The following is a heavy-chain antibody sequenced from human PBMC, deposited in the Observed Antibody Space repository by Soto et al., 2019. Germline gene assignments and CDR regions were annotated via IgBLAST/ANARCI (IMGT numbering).Heavy chain of an antibody. J-gene: IGHJ6*03. CDR3: ARGGISHWAYFYYMDV. V-gene: IGHV4-61*01. Sequence: SETLSLTCTVSGGSVSSGSYYWSWIRQPPGKALEWIGEINHLGSINYNPSLKSRVTMSVDTSKNQFSLTLNSVTAADTATYYCARGGISHWAYFYYMDVWDRGTTVTVSS. D-gene: IGHD2-21*01. CDR2: INHLGSI. CDR1: GGSVSSGSYY.